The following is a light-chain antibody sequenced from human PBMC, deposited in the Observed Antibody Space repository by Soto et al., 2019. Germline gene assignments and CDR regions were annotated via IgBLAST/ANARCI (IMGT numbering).Light chain of an antibody. Sequence: DIQMTQSPSTLSAFVGDRVTITCRASQSISYWLAWYQQKPGKAPNLLIYKASILESGVPSRFSGSGSGTEFSLTISSLQPDDFATYYCQHYANNPITFGGGTKVEIK. CDR1: QSISYW. CDR3: QHYANNPIT. J-gene: IGKJ4*01. CDR2: KAS. V-gene: IGKV1-5*03.